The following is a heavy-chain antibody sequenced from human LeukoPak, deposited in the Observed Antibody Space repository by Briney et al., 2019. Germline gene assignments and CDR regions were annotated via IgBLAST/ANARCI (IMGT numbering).Heavy chain of an antibody. CDR1: GFTFSSYG. CDR2: ISGSGGST. CDR3: AKEGETRFGELFLYYYNMDV. J-gene: IGHJ6*03. Sequence: GGSLRLSCAASGFTFSSYGMSWVRQAPGKGLEWVSAISGSGGSTYYADSVKGRFTISRDNSKNTLYLQMNSLRAEDTAVYYCAKEGETRFGELFLYYYNMDVWGKGTTVTISS. D-gene: IGHD3-10*01. V-gene: IGHV3-23*01.